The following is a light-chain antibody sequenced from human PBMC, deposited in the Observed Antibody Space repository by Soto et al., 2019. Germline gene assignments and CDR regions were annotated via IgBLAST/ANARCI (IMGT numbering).Light chain of an antibody. J-gene: IGLJ1*01. CDR2: AVS. Sequence: QSVLTQPASVSGSPGQSVTISCSGTSSDVGSYDHVAWYQQFLGKSPKLIIYAVSDRPSGDSDRFSGSKSGISASLTISGLQTEDETDYYCISYTDRQSYLFGTGTKVTVL. V-gene: IGLV2-14*03. CDR1: SSDVGSYDH. CDR3: ISYTDRQSYL.